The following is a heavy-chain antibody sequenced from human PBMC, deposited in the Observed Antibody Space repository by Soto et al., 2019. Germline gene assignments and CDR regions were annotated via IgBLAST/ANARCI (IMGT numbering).Heavy chain of an antibody. CDR1: GFTFSRYW. Sequence: GGSLRLSCAASGFTFSRYWMHWVRQAPGKGLVWVSRINSDGSSISYADSVKGRFTISRDNAKNTLYLQMNSLRAEDTAVYFCARVGCSGADFNYSSYSGMDVWGQGTTLTVSS. D-gene: IGHD2-15*01. J-gene: IGHJ6*02. CDR2: INSDGSSI. V-gene: IGHV3-74*01. CDR3: ARVGCSGADFNYSSYSGMDV.